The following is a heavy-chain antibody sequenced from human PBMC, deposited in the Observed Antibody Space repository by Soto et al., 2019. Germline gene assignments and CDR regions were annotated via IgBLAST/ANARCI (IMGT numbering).Heavy chain of an antibody. CDR1: GGSFSAYS. J-gene: IGHJ6*04. Sequence: SETLSLTCAVYGGSFSAYSWTWIRQPPGKGLEWIGEINHSGSTNYNPSLKSRVTLSVDTSKNQFSLNLRAVTAADTAVYYMDVWDRGTTVTVSS. CDR2: INHSGST. CDR3: DV. V-gene: IGHV4-34*01.